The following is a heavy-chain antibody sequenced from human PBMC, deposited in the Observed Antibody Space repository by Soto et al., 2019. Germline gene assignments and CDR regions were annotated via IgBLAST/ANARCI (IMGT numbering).Heavy chain of an antibody. CDR3: ARARVGASSFDY. V-gene: IGHV4-59*08. Sequence: QVQLQESGPGLVKPSETLSLTCTVSGGSISSYYWSWIRQPPGKGLEWIGYIYYSGSTNYNPSLKSRVTISVDTSKNPFSLKLSSVTAADTAVYYCARARVGASSFDYWGQGTLVTVSS. CDR1: GGSISSYY. J-gene: IGHJ4*02. D-gene: IGHD1-26*01. CDR2: IYYSGST.